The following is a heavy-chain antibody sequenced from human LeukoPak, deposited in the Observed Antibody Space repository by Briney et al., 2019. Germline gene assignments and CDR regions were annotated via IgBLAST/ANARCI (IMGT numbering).Heavy chain of an antibody. V-gene: IGHV1-2*06. D-gene: IGHD5-18*01. Sequence: ASVKVSCKASGYTFTGYYMHWVRQAPRQGLEWMGRINPNSGGTNYAQKFQGRVTMTRDTSISTAYMELSRLRSDDTAVYYCARVGYSYGYDFDYWGQGTLVTVSS. J-gene: IGHJ4*02. CDR1: GYTFTGYY. CDR2: INPNSGGT. CDR3: ARVGYSYGYDFDY.